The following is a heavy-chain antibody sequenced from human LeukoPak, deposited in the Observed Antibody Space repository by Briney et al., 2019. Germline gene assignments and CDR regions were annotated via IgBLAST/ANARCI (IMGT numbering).Heavy chain of an antibody. V-gene: IGHV3-7*01. Sequence: GGSLRLSCAASGFTFSSYWMSWVRQAPGKGLEWVANIKQDGSEKYYVDSVKGRFTISRDNAKDSLFLQMNRLRDEDTAVYYCARETSSGWYIPLWGQGTLVTVSS. CDR1: GFTFSSYW. CDR3: ARETSSGWYIPL. CDR2: IKQDGSEK. J-gene: IGHJ4*02. D-gene: IGHD6-19*01.